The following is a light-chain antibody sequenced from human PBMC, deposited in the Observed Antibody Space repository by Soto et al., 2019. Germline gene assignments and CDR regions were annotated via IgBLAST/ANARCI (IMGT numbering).Light chain of an antibody. Sequence: DLQMTQSPSSLSASVGDRVTITCQASQDISNFLNWYQQKPGKAPKLLIYEASNLESGVPSRFSGGGSGTDFTFTINSLQPEDVATYYCQQYDDLVPVTFGQGTRLEIK. CDR3: QQYDDLVPVT. V-gene: IGKV1-33*01. CDR1: QDISNF. J-gene: IGKJ5*01. CDR2: EAS.